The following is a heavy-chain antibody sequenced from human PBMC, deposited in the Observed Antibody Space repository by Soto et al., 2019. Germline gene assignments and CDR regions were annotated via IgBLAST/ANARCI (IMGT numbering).Heavy chain of an antibody. CDR1: GGSISSSRYY. CDR2: IYYSGST. D-gene: IGHD4-17*01. V-gene: IGHV4-39*01. CDR3: DCQTRCGDY. J-gene: IGHJ4*02. Sequence: QLPLQESCPGLVKPSDTLSLTCTVSGGSISSSRYYWGWIRQPPGKGLEWSGSIYYSGSTYYNPSIKSVVIISADTSTSTFSLMLSSVTAADAAVYYCDCQTRCGDYWGQGTLGTVSS.